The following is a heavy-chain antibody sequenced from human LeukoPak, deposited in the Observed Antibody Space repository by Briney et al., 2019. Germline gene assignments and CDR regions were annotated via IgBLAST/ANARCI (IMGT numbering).Heavy chain of an antibody. V-gene: IGHV1-18*01. CDR2: ISAYNGNT. CDR1: GYTFTSYG. J-gene: IGHJ3*02. CDR3: ARDSTWIQLWLYAFDI. Sequence: ALVKVSCKASGYTFTSYGISWVRQAPGQGLEWMGWISAYNGNTNYAQKLQGRVTMTTDTSTSTAYMELRSLRSDDTAVYYCARDSTWIQLWLYAFDIWGQGTMVTVSS. D-gene: IGHD5-18*01.